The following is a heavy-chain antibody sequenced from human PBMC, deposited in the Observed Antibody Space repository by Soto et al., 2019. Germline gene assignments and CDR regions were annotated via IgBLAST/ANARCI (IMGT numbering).Heavy chain of an antibody. CDR3: ATRGPPYSGYY. Sequence: PSETLSLTCAVSGGSISSSNWWSWVRQPPGKGLEWIGEIYHSGSTNYNPSLKGRVTISVDKSKNQFSLKLSSVTAADTAVYYCATRGPPYSGYYWGQGTLVTVSS. D-gene: IGHD1-26*01. J-gene: IGHJ4*02. V-gene: IGHV4-4*02. CDR1: GGSISSSNW. CDR2: IYHSGST.